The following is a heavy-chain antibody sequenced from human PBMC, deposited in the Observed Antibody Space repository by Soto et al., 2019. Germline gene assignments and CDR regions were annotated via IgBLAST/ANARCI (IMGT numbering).Heavy chain of an antibody. V-gene: IGHV1-46*03. CDR2: INPSGGST. Sequence: ASVKVSCKASGYTFTSYYMHWVRQAPGQGLEWMGIINPSGGSTSYAQKFQGRVTMTRDTSTSTVYMELSSLRFEDTAVYYCAREGGCGGDCYPFWGQGTMVTVSS. J-gene: IGHJ3*01. D-gene: IGHD2-21*02. CDR3: AREGGCGGDCYPF. CDR1: GYTFTSYY.